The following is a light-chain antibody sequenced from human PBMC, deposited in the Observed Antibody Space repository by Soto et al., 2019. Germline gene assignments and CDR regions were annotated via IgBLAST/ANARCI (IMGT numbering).Light chain of an antibody. V-gene: IGKV3-11*01. Sequence: EIVLTQSPATLSLSPGDRATLSCRASQSVSSYLAWFQQKPGQAPRLLIYGASNRATGIPARFSGSGSGTDFTLTISSLEPEDFAVYYCQQRSNWPTFGGGTKVDIK. CDR1: QSVSSY. CDR3: QQRSNWPT. J-gene: IGKJ4*01. CDR2: GAS.